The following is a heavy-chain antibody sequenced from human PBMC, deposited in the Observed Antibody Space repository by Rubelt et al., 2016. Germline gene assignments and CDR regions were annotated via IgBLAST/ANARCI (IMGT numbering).Heavy chain of an antibody. V-gene: IGHV1-2*02. CDR2: IKCDSGVT. Sequence: WVRQAPGQGLEWLGWIKCDSGVTNYAQKFQGRVTMTRDTSISTIYMDLSSLRFDDTAVYYCARDFDWGPDFWCQGTLVTVSS. D-gene: IGHD3-16*01. CDR3: ARDFDWGPDF. J-gene: IGHJ4*02.